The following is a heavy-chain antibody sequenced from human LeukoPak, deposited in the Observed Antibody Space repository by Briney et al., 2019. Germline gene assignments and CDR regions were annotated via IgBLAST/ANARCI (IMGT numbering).Heavy chain of an antibody. Sequence: SETLSLTCTVSGGSISGYYWSWIRQPPGKGLEWIGYIYSSGTTSYNPSLKSRVTISLDTSKNQLSLKLSSVTAAETVVYYCARHPCSGGYCQNPFDPWGQGTLVSVSS. V-gene: IGHV4-59*08. CDR1: GGSISGYY. J-gene: IGHJ5*02. CDR3: ARHPCSGGYCQNPFDP. D-gene: IGHD2-15*01. CDR2: IYSSGTT.